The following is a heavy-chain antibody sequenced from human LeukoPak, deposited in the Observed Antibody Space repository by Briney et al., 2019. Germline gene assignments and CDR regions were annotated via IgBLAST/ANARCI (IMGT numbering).Heavy chain of an antibody. V-gene: IGHV3-7*01. D-gene: IGHD1-26*01. CDR2: IRDDGSDK. J-gene: IGHJ4*02. CDR1: GFTFSSYW. CDR3: VRHTRRSPGDY. Sequence: GGSLRLSCAASGFTFSSYWMTWVRQAQGKGLEWMANIRDDGSDKYYVDSVKGRFTISRDNAQNTLLLQMDSLRVEDTAVYYCVRHTRRSPGDYWGQGTLVTVST.